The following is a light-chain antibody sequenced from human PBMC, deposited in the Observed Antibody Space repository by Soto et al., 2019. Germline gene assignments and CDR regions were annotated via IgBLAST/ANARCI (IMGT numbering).Light chain of an antibody. J-gene: IGKJ1*01. Sequence: DFVKTQSPDSLAVSLGERATINCKSSQSVLYSSNNNNYLSWYQQKPVQPPKLLIYWASTRESGVPDRFSGSGSWTDFTITISSLQAEDVAVYYCHQYINAPWTFGQGTKVEIK. CDR2: WAS. V-gene: IGKV4-1*01. CDR3: HQYINAPWT. CDR1: QSVLYSSNNNNY.